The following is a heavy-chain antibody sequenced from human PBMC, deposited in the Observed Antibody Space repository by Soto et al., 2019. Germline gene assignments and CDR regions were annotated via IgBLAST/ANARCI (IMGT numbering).Heavy chain of an antibody. CDR2: INPNSGGT. D-gene: IGHD3-3*01. V-gene: IGHV1-2*04. CDR3: ARASSITIFGVVTQPYYYGMDV. J-gene: IGHJ6*02. Sequence: ASVKVSCKASGYTFTSYGISWVRQAPGQGLEWMGWINPNSGGTNYAQKFQGWVTMTRDTSISTAYMELSRLRSDDTAVYYCARASSITIFGVVTQPYYYGMDVWGQGTTVTVSS. CDR1: GYTFTSYG.